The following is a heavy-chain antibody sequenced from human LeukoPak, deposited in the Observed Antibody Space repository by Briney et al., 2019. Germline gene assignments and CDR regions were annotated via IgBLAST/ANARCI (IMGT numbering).Heavy chain of an antibody. CDR3: AKDISFHYYDSSGYTDY. D-gene: IGHD3-22*01. J-gene: IGHJ4*02. CDR1: GFPFTSHW. V-gene: IGHV3-7*03. CDR2: INQDGSEK. Sequence: GGSLRLSCAASGFPFTSHWLSWFRQSPGKGLEWVAHINQDGSEKYYVDSVKGRFTISRDNARNSLYLQMNSLRAEDTALYYCAKDISFHYYDSSGYTDYWGQGTLVTVSS.